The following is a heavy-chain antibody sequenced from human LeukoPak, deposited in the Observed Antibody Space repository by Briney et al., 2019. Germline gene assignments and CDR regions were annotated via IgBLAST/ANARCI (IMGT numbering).Heavy chain of an antibody. V-gene: IGHV3-23*01. CDR2: ISGSGGST. Sequence: GGSLRLSCAASGFTFSSYAMSWVRQAPGKGLEWASAISGSGGSTYYADSVKGRFTISRDNSKNTLYLQMNSLRAEDTAVYYCAKDSTELLVRYFQHWGQGTLVTVSS. CDR3: AKDSTELLVRYFQH. J-gene: IGHJ1*01. CDR1: GFTFSSYA. D-gene: IGHD1-26*01.